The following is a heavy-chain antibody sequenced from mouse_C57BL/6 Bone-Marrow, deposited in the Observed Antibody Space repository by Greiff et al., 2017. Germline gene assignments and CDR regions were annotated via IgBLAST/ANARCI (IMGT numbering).Heavy chain of an antibody. J-gene: IGHJ3*01. V-gene: IGHV1-26*01. CDR1: GYTFTDYY. CDR2: INPNNGGT. CDR3: ARSLMDKIYYYGSSPAWFAY. Sequence: EVQLQQSGPELVKPGASVKISCKASGYTFTDYYMNWVKQSHGKSLEWIGDINPNNGGTSYNQKFKGKATLTVDKSSSTAYMELRSLTSEDSAVYYCARSLMDKIYYYGSSPAWFAYWGQGTLVTVSA. D-gene: IGHD1-1*01.